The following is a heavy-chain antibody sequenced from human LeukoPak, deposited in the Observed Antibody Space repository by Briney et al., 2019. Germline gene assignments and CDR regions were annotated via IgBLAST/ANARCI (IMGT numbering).Heavy chain of an antibody. D-gene: IGHD2-21*02. V-gene: IGHV4-39*01. J-gene: IGHJ4*01. Sequence: SETLSLTCNVSGGSISGNSYYWAWIRQSPGQGLDWIGSVYYNGNTYYNPSHKSRVTISVDTSKNQFSLNLSSVTAADTAVYYCARHDSLLERLFDYWGHGTLVAVSS. CDR3: ARHDSLLERLFDY. CDR2: VYYNGNT. CDR1: GGSISGNSYY.